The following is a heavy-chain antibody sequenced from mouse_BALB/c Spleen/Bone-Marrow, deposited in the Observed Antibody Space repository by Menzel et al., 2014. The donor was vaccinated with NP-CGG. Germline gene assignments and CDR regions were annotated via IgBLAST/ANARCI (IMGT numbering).Heavy chain of an antibody. CDR1: GYSFTSSW. CDR2: IHPNSGTT. J-gene: IGHJ2*01. Sequence: QVQLQQPGSVLVRPGASVTLSCTASGYSFTSSWMHWAKQRSGQGLEWIGGIHPNSGTTNYNENFESRATLTVDTSSTPAYVDFRRLTTEDPAIYYRARHHTYADYWDYGAQGTALT. CDR3: ARHHTYADYWDY. D-gene: IGHD2-14*01. V-gene: IGHV1S130*01.